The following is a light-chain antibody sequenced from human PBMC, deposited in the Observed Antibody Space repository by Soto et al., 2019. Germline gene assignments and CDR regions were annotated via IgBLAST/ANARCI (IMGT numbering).Light chain of an antibody. CDR2: KAS. CDR1: QSISSW. CDR3: QQYNSYWT. Sequence: IRMTQSAFTLSASLGAPVTITCRASQSISSWLAWYQQKPGKAPKLLIYKASSLESGVPSRFSGSGSGTEFTLTISSLQPDDFATYYCQQYNSYWTFGQGTKVDIK. V-gene: IGKV1-5*03. J-gene: IGKJ1*01.